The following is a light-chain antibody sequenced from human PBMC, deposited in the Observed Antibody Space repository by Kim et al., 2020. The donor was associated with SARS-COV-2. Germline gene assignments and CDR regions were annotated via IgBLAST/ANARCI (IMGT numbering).Light chain of an antibody. J-gene: IGLJ3*02. Sequence: SSELTQDPAVSVALGQTVRITCQGDSLRSYYASRYQQKPGQAPVLVIYGKNNRPSGIPDRFSGSSSGNTASLTITWAQAEDEADYYCNSRDSSGNHWVFGGGTKLTVL. V-gene: IGLV3-19*01. CDR3: NSRDSSGNHWV. CDR1: SLRSYY. CDR2: GKN.